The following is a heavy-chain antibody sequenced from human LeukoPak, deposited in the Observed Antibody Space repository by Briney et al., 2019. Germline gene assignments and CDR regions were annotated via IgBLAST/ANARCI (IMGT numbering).Heavy chain of an antibody. CDR2: IYYSGST. Sequence: SETLSLTCTVSGGSISSYYWSWIRQPPGKGLEWIGYIYYSGSTNYNPSLKSRVTISVDTSKNQFSLKLSSVTAADTAVYYCASTLLMVRGVIIFDYWGQGTLVTVSS. CDR1: GGSISSYY. V-gene: IGHV4-59*01. CDR3: ASTLLMVRGVIIFDY. D-gene: IGHD3-10*01. J-gene: IGHJ4*02.